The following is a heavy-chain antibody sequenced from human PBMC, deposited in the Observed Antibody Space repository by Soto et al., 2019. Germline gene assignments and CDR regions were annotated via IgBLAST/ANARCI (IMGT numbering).Heavy chain of an antibody. CDR2: VSSEGGTQ. CDR1: GFTFSNYA. J-gene: IGHJ2*01. V-gene: IGHV3-30-3*01. Sequence: QVQLVESGGGVVPPGRSLRLSCAASGFTFSNYAMQWVRQAPGKGLEWVAVVSSEGGTQFYADSVKGRFTTSRDNSKNSLYLQMNSLTTEDAALYYCARETYYRGHLLGNLDLWGRGTLVIVSS. CDR3: ARETYYRGHLLGNLDL. D-gene: IGHD2-2*01.